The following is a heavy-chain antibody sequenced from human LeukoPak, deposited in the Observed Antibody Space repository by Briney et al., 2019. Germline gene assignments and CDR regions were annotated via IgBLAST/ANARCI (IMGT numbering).Heavy chain of an antibody. CDR2: IIPILGIA. Sequence: SVKVSCKASGGTFSSYAISWVRQAPGQGLEWMGRIIPILGIANYAQKFQGRVTITRDTSASTAYMELSSLRSEDTAVYYCARAMSGSYSPFGYWGQGTLVTVSS. CDR1: GGTFSSYA. J-gene: IGHJ4*02. D-gene: IGHD1-26*01. CDR3: ARAMSGSYSPFGY. V-gene: IGHV1-69*04.